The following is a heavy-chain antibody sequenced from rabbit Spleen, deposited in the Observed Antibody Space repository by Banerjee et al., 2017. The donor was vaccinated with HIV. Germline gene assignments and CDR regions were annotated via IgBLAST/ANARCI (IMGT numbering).Heavy chain of an antibody. J-gene: IGHJ3*01. Sequence: QEQLVESGGDLVKPGGSLTLTCTASGFTISGSYYICWVRQAPEKGLEWIACIDNAWIGGTYYASWAKGRFTFSKTSSTTVTLQMTSLTVADTATYFCARGGYVRYGGLDLWAPGTLVTVS. V-gene: IGHV1S45*01. CDR1: GFTISGSYY. D-gene: IGHD6-1*01. CDR3: ARGGYVRYGGLDL. CDR2: IDNAWIGGT.